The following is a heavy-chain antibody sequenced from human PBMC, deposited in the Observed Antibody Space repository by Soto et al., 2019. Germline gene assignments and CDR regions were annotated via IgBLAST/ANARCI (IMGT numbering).Heavy chain of an antibody. CDR1: GFTFSSYA. Sequence: PGGSLRLSCAASGFTFSSYAMHWVRQAPGKGLEWVAVISCDGSNKYYADSVKGRFTISRDNSKNTLYLQMNSLRAEDTAVYYCASQHCSSTSCYAVVYYYGMDAWGQWTLATVAS. V-gene: IGHV3-30*04. CDR2: ISCDGSNK. J-gene: IGHJ6*02. D-gene: IGHD2-2*01. CDR3: ASQHCSSTSCYAVVYYYGMDA.